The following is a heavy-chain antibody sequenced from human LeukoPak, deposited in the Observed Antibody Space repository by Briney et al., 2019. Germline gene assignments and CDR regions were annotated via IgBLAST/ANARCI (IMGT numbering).Heavy chain of an antibody. CDR3: ARSLPNYDSSGSEGYFDY. CDR2: ISSSGSTI. Sequence: GGSLRLSCAASGFTFSSYEMNWVRQAPGKGLEWVSYISSSGSTIYYADSVKGRFTISRDNAKNSLYLQMNSLRAEDMAVYYCARSLPNYDSSGSEGYFDYWGQGTLVTVSS. D-gene: IGHD3-22*01. V-gene: IGHV3-48*03. J-gene: IGHJ4*02. CDR1: GFTFSSYE.